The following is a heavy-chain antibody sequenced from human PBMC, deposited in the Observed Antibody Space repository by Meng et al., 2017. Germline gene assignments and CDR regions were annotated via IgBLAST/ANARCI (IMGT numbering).Heavy chain of an antibody. D-gene: IGHD2-15*01. V-gene: IGHV6-1*01. CDR1: GDSVSSNSAA. CDR2: TYYRSKWYN. CDR3: ARAYCSGGSCEFDY. Sequence: VQAQQYGPGLVKPSQTLSLTCAISGDSVSSNSAAWNWIRQSPSRGLEWLGRTYYRSKWYNEYTVSVKSRITINPDTSKNQFSLQLNSVTPEDTAVYYCARAYCSGGSCEFDYWGQGTLVTVSS. J-gene: IGHJ4*02.